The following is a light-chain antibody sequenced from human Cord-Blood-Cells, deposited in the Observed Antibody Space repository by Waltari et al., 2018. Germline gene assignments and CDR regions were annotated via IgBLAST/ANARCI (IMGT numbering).Light chain of an antibody. CDR2: GKN. CDR3: NSRDSSGNHYV. J-gene: IGLJ1*01. CDR1: TLRSSY. V-gene: IGLV3-19*01. Sequence: SSELTQDPAVSVALGQTVRITCQGDTLRSSYASRYQQKPGQAPVLVIYGKNNRPSGIPDRFSGSSSGNTASLTITGAQAEDEADYYCNSRDSSGNHYVFGTGTKVTVL.